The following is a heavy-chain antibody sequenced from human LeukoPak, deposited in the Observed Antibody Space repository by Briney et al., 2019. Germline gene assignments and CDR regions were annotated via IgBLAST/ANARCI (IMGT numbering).Heavy chain of an antibody. Sequence: GGSLRLSCAASGFTFDDYAMHWVRQAPGKGLEWVSGISWNSGSIGYADSVKGRFTISRDNAKNSLYLQMNSLRAEDTALYYCPKDNQWLGLDYWGQGTLVTVSS. D-gene: IGHD6-19*01. CDR1: GFTFDDYA. J-gene: IGHJ4*02. V-gene: IGHV3-9*01. CDR2: ISWNSGSI. CDR3: PKDNQWLGLDY.